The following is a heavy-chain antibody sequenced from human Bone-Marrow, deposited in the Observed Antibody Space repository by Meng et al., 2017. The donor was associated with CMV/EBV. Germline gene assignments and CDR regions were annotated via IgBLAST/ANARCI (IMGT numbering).Heavy chain of an antibody. CDR1: GFTFSSYE. V-gene: IGHV3-48*03. D-gene: IGHD2-2*01. CDR2: ISSSGSTI. CDR3: ARDIRGYCSSTSCYWFDP. J-gene: IGHJ5*02. Sequence: GESLKISCAASGFTFSSYEMNWVRQAPGKGLEWVSYISSSGSTIYYADSVKGRSTISRDNAKNSLYLQMNSLRAEDTAVYYCARDIRGYCSSTSCYWFDPWGQGTLVTVSS.